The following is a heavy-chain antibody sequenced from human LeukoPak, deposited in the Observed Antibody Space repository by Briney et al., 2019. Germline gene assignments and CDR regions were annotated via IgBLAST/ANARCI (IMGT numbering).Heavy chain of an antibody. Sequence: SETLSLTCAVYGGSFSGYYWSWIRQPPGKGLEWIGEINHSGSTNYNPSLKSRVTISVDTSKNQFSLKLSSVTAADTAVYYCARGHAYSCGCELDYWGQGTLVTVSS. J-gene: IGHJ4*02. CDR3: ARGHAYSCGCELDY. D-gene: IGHD5-18*01. V-gene: IGHV4-34*01. CDR2: INHSGST. CDR1: GGSFSGYY.